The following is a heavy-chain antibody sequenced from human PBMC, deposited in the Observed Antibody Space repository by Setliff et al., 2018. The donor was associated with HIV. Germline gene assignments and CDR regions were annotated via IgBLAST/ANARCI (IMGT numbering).Heavy chain of an antibody. J-gene: IGHJ3*02. V-gene: IGHV3-74*01. CDR3: VREFVAGGRSHAAFDI. CDR2: ITSDGRDT. Sequence: PGGSLRLPCAASGVTFNSYWMHWVRQAPGKGLGWVSHITSDGRDTRYADPVKGRCTISRDNAKNTLYLQMNSLRVEDTAVYYCVREFVAGGRSHAAFDIWGQGTMVTVSS. D-gene: IGHD1-26*01. CDR1: GVTFNSYW.